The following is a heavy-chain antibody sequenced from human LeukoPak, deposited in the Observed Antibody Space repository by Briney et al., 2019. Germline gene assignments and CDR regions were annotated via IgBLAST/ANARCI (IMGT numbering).Heavy chain of an antibody. CDR1: GFTFRDYG. Sequence: GGSLRPSCAASGFTFRDYGMHWVRQAPGKGLERVAVISYDGSNKYYADSVKGRFTISRDNSKNTLYMEMNSLRAEDTAVYYCAKAFRGQRYYFDYWGQGTLVTVSS. CDR3: AKAFRGQRYYFDY. V-gene: IGHV3-30*18. J-gene: IGHJ4*02. D-gene: IGHD6-25*01. CDR2: ISYDGSNK.